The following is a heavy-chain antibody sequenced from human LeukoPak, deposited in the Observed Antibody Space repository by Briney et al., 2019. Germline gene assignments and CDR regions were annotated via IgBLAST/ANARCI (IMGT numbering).Heavy chain of an antibody. CDR2: IYSDGST. Sequence: GGSLRLSCAASGFTVSTNYMSWVRQAPGKGLEWVSIIYSDGSTYYADSVKGRFTIYRDNSKNTLYLQMNSLRAEDTAVYYCASDCTRTTCPADYWGQGTLVTVSS. CDR3: ASDCTRTTCPADY. V-gene: IGHV3-66*02. CDR1: GFTVSTNY. D-gene: IGHD2-2*01. J-gene: IGHJ4*02.